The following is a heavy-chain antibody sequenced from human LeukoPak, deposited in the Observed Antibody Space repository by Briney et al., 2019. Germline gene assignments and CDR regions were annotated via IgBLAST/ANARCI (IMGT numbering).Heavy chain of an antibody. CDR1: GGSISSYY. Sequence: TSDTLSLTCTVSGGSISSYYWSWIRQPAGKGLEWIGRIYSTGSTNYNPSLKSRVTMSVDTSKNQFSLRLRSVTAADTAVYYCARQIASAGTAGFDFWGQGALVTVSS. D-gene: IGHD6-13*01. J-gene: IGHJ4*02. CDR3: ARQIASAGTAGFDF. V-gene: IGHV4-4*07. CDR2: IYSTGST.